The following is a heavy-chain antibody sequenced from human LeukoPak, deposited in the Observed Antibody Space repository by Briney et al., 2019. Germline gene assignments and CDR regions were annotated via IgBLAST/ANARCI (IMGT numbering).Heavy chain of an antibody. V-gene: IGHV4-38-2*02. J-gene: IGHJ3*02. CDR1: GGSISSYY. Sequence: PSETLSLTCTVSGGSISSYYWSWIRQPPGKGLEWVGSIYHRGSTYYNPSLTSRVTISLDRSKKKFSLKLSSVTAADTAVYYCAREGPRDAFDIWGQGTMVTVSS. CDR2: IYHRGST. CDR3: AREGPRDAFDI.